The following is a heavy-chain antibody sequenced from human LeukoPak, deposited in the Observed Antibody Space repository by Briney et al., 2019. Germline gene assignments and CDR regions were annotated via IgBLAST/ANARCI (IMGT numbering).Heavy chain of an antibody. CDR2: IWYDGSNK. D-gene: IGHD2-2*01. Sequence: PGRSLRLSCAASGFTFSSYGMHWVRQAPGKGLEWVAVIWYDGSNKYYAYSVKGRFTISRDNSKNTLFLQMNSLSAEDTAVYYCATSYSRYCTSTTCYGRFDYWGQGTLVTVSS. V-gene: IGHV3-33*01. CDR1: GFTFSSYG. J-gene: IGHJ4*02. CDR3: ATSYSRYCTSTTCYGRFDY.